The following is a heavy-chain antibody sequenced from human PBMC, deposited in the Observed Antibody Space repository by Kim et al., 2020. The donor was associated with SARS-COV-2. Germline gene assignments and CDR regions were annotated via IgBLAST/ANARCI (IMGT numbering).Heavy chain of an antibody. CDR3: ARVVVRGVITSDWFDP. Sequence: GGSLRLSCAASGFTFSDYYMSWIRQAPGKGLEWVSYISSSGSTIYYADSVKGRFTISRDNAKNSLYLQMNSLRAEDTAVYYCARVVVRGVITSDWFDPWGQGTLVTVSS. CDR1: GFTFSDYY. J-gene: IGHJ5*02. CDR2: ISSSGSTI. V-gene: IGHV3-11*01. D-gene: IGHD3-10*01.